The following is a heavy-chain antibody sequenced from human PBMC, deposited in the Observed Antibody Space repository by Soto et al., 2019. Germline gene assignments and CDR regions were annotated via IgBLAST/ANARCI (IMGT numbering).Heavy chain of an antibody. D-gene: IGHD6-13*01. CDR2: TYYRSKWYN. CDR3: TRDRWIPAAGRGEYYYGLDV. J-gene: IGHJ6*02. Sequence: SQTLSLTCAISGDSVSSNSAAWNWIRQSPSRGLEWLGRTYYRSKWYNDYAVSVKSRITINPDTSKNQFSLQLNSVTPEDTAVYYCTRDRWIPAAGRGEYYYGLDVWGQGTMVTVSS. V-gene: IGHV6-1*01. CDR1: GDSVSSNSAA.